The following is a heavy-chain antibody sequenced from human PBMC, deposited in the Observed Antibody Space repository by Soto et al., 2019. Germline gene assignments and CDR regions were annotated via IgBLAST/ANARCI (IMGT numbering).Heavy chain of an antibody. CDR3: AKSHPITVISLEY. CDR2: ISYDGGDK. Sequence: QVQLVESGGGVVQPGRSLRLSCTASGFTFSSYGMHWVRLAPGKGLEWVAVISYDGGDKYYKDSVKGRFTISRDNSKSTLYLQMNSLRTDDTAVYYCAKSHPITVISLEYWGQGTLVTVSS. J-gene: IGHJ4*02. CDR1: GFTFSSYG. D-gene: IGHD1-20*01. V-gene: IGHV3-30*18.